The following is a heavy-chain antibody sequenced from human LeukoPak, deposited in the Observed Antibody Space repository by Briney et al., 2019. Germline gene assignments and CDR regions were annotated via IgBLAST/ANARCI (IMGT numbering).Heavy chain of an antibody. CDR1: GGTFSSYA. Sequence: SVKVSCKASGGTFSSYAISWVRQAPGQGLEWMGGIIPIFGTANYAQKFQGRVTITADESTSTAYMELSNLRSEDTAVYYCARSADNWNDVVYWGQGTLVTVSS. J-gene: IGHJ4*02. V-gene: IGHV1-69*13. CDR2: IIPIFGTA. CDR3: ARSADNWNDVVY. D-gene: IGHD1-20*01.